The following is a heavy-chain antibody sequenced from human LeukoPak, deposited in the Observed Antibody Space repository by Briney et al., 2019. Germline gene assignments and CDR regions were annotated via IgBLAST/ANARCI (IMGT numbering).Heavy chain of an antibody. CDR3: ARQAVAVYYFDY. CDR1: GGTFSSYA. D-gene: IGHD6-19*01. J-gene: IGHJ4*02. V-gene: IGHV1-69*04. Sequence: SVKVSCKASGGTFSSYAISWVRHAPGQGLEWMGRIIPILGIANYAQKFQGRVTITADKSTSTAYMELSSLRSEDTAVYYCARQAVAVYYFDYWGQGTLVTVSS. CDR2: IIPILGIA.